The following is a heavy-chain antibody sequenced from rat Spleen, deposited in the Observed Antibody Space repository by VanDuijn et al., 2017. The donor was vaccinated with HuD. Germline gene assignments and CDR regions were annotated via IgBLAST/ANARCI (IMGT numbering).Heavy chain of an antibody. Sequence: QVQLKESGPGLVQPSQTLSLTCTVSGFSLTSYTVSWVRQPPGKGLEWMGVMWSGGSTAYNSALQSRLSISRDTSKSQVFIKMISLQTEDTAIYYCARALYYPHYWGQGVMVTVSS. J-gene: IGHJ2*01. CDR2: MWSGGST. V-gene: IGHV2-15*01. D-gene: IGHD1-1*01. CDR1: GFSLTSYT. CDR3: ARALYYPHY.